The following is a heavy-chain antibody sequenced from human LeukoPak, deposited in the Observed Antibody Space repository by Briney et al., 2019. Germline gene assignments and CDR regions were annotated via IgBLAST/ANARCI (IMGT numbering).Heavy chain of an antibody. CDR2: TYYRSKWDN. CDR3: ARDSNSGQDV. D-gene: IGHD5-12*01. CDR1: GDTVSSNSGG. J-gene: IGHJ6*04. Sequence: SQTLSVTCAMSGDTVSSNSGGCNWTRQSPSRGLECLGRTYYRSKWDNDYAVSVKSRITLNPDTSKNQFSLQLNSVTPEDTAVYYCARDSNSGQDVWGKGTTVTVSS. V-gene: IGHV6-1*01.